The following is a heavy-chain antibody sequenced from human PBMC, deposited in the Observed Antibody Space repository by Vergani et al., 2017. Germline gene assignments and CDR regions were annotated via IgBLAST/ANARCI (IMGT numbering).Heavy chain of an antibody. Sequence: QVTLKESGPVLVKPTETLTLTCTVSGFSLSNARMGVSWIRQPPGKALEWLALIYWNDNKRYSPSLKSRLTITKDTSKNQVVLTMTNMDPVDTATYYCAHIKYYYDSGRRYGMDVWGQGTTVTVSS. J-gene: IGHJ6*02. D-gene: IGHD3-10*01. CDR1: GFSLSNARMG. CDR2: IYWNDNK. CDR3: AHIKYYYDSGRRYGMDV. V-gene: IGHV2-5*08.